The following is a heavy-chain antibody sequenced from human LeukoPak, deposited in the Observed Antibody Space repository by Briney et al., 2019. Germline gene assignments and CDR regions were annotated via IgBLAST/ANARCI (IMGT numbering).Heavy chain of an antibody. CDR1: GFTFSSYA. D-gene: IGHD6-19*01. CDR3: AKAPSRAGDGWYQIDY. J-gene: IGHJ4*02. Sequence: GGSLRLPCAASGFTFSSYAMTWVRQAPGKGLEWVSGISGSAGSTYYADSVKGRFTISRDNSKNTLYLQVSSLRAEDTAVYYCAKAPSRAGDGWYQIDYWGQGTLVTVSS. V-gene: IGHV3-23*01. CDR2: ISGSAGST.